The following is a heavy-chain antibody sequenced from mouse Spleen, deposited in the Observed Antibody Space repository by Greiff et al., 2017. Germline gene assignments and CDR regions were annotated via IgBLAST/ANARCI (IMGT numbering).Heavy chain of an antibody. Sequence: VQLQQSGPGLVAPSQSLSITCTASGFSLTGSGVNWVRQPPGQGLEWLGMIWGDGSTDYNSALKSRLSISTDNSKSQVFLKMNRLQTDDTAGYDCARDARLGRYYFDYWGQGTTLTVSS. CDR2: IWGDGST. CDR3: ARDARLGRYYFDY. CDR1: GFSLTGSG. D-gene: IGHD4-1*01. J-gene: IGHJ2*01. V-gene: IGHV2-6-7*01.